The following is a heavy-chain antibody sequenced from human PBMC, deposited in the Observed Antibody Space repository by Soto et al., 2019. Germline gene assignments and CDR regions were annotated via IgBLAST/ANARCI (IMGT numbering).Heavy chain of an antibody. CDR3: ARDRLYYDSSGYYDY. Sequence: QVQLVESGGGVVQPGRSLRLSCAASGFTFNTYGMHWVRQAPGKGLGWVAVIWYDGSNIYYTDSVKGRFTIPRDNSKNTLYLQMNSLSAEDTAVYYCARDRLYYDSSGYYDYWGQGTLGTVSS. J-gene: IGHJ4*02. CDR2: IWYDGSNI. V-gene: IGHV3-33*01. CDR1: GFTFNTYG. D-gene: IGHD3-22*01.